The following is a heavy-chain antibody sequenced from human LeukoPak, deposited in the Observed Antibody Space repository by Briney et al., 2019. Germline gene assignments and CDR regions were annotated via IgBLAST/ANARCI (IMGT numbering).Heavy chain of an antibody. J-gene: IGHJ6*03. V-gene: IGHV4-4*09. D-gene: IGHD3-22*01. CDR1: GDSVSGYY. CDR3: ARGLRDEERHYGYYYMDV. Sequence: SETLSLTCTVSGDSVSGYYGSWIRQPPGKGLEWIGYFYTSANTNYNPSLKSRVTMSVDTSKNQFSLKLTSVTTADTAVYYCARGLRDEERHYGYYYMDVWGKGTTVTVSS. CDR2: FYTSANT.